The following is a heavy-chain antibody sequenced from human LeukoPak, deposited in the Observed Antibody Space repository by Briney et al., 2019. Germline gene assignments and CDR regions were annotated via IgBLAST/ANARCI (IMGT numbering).Heavy chain of an antibody. V-gene: IGHV5-51*01. J-gene: IGHJ5*02. Sequence: GESLKISCKGSGCSFTSYWIGWVRQMPGKGLEWMGIIYPGDSDTRYSPSFQGQVTISADKSISTAYLQWSSLKASDTAMYYCALIVVVTAIGGWFDPRGQGTLVTVSS. D-gene: IGHD2-21*02. CDR2: IYPGDSDT. CDR3: ALIVVVTAIGGWFDP. CDR1: GCSFTSYW.